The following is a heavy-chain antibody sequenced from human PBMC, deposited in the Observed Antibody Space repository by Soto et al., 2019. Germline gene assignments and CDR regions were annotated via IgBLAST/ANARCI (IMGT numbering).Heavy chain of an antibody. CDR2: ISSSSSYI. D-gene: IGHD5-12*01. J-gene: IGHJ4*02. CDR3: ARDRGYSGYDFDY. V-gene: IGHV3-21*01. Sequence: GGSLRLSCAASGFTFSSYSMNWVRQAPGKGLEWVSSISSSSSYIYYADSVKGRFTISRDNAKNSLYLQMNSLRAEDTAVYYCARDRGYSGYDFDYWGQGTLVTVSS. CDR1: GFTFSSYS.